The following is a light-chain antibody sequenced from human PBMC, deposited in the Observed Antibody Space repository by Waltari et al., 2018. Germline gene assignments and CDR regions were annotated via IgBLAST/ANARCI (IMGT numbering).Light chain of an antibody. V-gene: IGKV1-NL1*01. CDR2: RAS. J-gene: IGKJ2*03. CDR3: QQGYTYPYS. CDR1: QGIGNT. Sequence: DIQLTQSPSSLSASVGATDTITFQASQGIGNTLNWYQQKPGKAPQLLISRASSLQSTISVRFSGTGSGTDFTLTLNSLQPEDFATYYCQQGYTYPYSFGQGTKVKIK.